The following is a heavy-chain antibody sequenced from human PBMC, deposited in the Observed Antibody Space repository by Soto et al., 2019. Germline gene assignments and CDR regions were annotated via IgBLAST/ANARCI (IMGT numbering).Heavy chain of an antibody. CDR1: GYTFTGYY. CDR3: VRVMPDNAVAGRTLYEQ. Sequence: ASVKVSCKASGYTFTGYYMHWVRQAPGQGLEWLGWIDPNSGSTNSAQKFQGWVTMTRDTSISTAYMELSRLRSDDTAVYYCVRVMPDNAVAGRTLYEQWGQGTPVNVPS. J-gene: IGHJ4*02. V-gene: IGHV1-2*04. D-gene: IGHD6-19*01. CDR2: IDPNSGST.